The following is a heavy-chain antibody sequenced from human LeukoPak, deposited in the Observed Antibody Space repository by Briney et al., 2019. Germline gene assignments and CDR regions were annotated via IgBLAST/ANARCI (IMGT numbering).Heavy chain of an antibody. D-gene: IGHD3-22*01. CDR1: GFTFSSYG. J-gene: IGHJ4*02. Sequence: VGSLRLSCAASGFTFSSYGMHWVRQAPGKGLEWVAVIRYNGSNKYYAGSVKGRFIISRDNSKNTLYLQMNSLRAEDTAVYYCATDLYYDSSGPFDYWGQGTLVTVSS. V-gene: IGHV3-33*01. CDR2: IRYNGSNK. CDR3: ATDLYYDSSGPFDY.